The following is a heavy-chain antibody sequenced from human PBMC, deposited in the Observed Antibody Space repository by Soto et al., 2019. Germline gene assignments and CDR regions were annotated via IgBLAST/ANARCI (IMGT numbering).Heavy chain of an antibody. CDR1: GFTVSSNY. D-gene: IGHD4-17*01. V-gene: IGHV3-53*01. Sequence: GGSLRLSCAASGFTVSSNYMSWVRQAPGKGLEWVSVIYSGGSTYYADSVKGRFTISRDKSKNTLYLQMNSLRAEDTAVYYCARADYGDPPYAFDIWGQGTLVTVSS. J-gene: IGHJ3*02. CDR3: ARADYGDPPYAFDI. CDR2: IYSGGST.